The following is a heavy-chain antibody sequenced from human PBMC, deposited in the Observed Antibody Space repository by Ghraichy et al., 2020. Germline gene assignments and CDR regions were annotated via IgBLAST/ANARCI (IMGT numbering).Heavy chain of an antibody. Sequence: GSLRLSCAASGFTFTSYHMTWVRQAPGKRLEWVSSIASNVGTTYYAGSVKGRFTISRDNSKNTLYLQMNSLRAEDTALYYCASSKLFATILDFWGQGTLVTGSS. V-gene: IGHV3-23*01. D-gene: IGHD1-26*01. J-gene: IGHJ4*02. CDR2: IASNVGTT. CDR1: GFTFTSYH. CDR3: ASSKLFATILDF.